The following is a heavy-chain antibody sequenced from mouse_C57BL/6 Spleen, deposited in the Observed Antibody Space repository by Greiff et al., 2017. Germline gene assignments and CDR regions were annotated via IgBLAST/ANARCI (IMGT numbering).Heavy chain of an antibody. CDR2: ISSGGDYI. J-gene: IGHJ4*01. Sequence: EVQLVESGEGLVKPGGSLKLSCAASGFTFSSYAMSWVRQTPEKRLEWVAYISSGGDYIYYADTVKGRFTISRDNARNTLYLQMSSLKSEDTAMYYCTRVPSSGYVNYAMDYWGQGTSVTVSS. CDR3: TRVPSSGYVNYAMDY. CDR1: GFTFSSYA. D-gene: IGHD3-2*02. V-gene: IGHV5-9-1*02.